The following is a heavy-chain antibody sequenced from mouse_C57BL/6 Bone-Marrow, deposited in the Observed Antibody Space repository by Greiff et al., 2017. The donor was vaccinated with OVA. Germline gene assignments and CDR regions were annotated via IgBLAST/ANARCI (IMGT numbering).Heavy chain of an antibody. D-gene: IGHD3-3*01. J-gene: IGHJ4*01. V-gene: IGHV1-81*01. CDR2: IYPRSGNT. Sequence: QVQLQQSGAELARPGASVKLSCKASGYTFTSYGISWVKQRTGQGLEWIGEIYPRSGNTYYNEKFKGKATLTADKSSSTAYMELRSLTSEDSAVYFCARERDHYYAMDYWGQGTSVTVSS. CDR1: GYTFTSYG. CDR3: ARERDHYYAMDY.